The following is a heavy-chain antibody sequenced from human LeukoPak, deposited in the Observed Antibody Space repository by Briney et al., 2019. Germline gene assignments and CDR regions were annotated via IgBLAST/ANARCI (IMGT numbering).Heavy chain of an antibody. Sequence: GGSLRLSCAASGFIFSSYWMSWVRQAPGKGLEWVANIKQDGSEKYYVDSVKGRFTISRDNAKNSLYLQMNSLRAEDTAVYYCARDRRHYDSSGYLYYYYYMDVWGKGTTVTISS. D-gene: IGHD3-22*01. CDR2: IKQDGSEK. CDR3: ARDRRHYDSSGYLYYYYYMDV. J-gene: IGHJ6*03. CDR1: GFIFSSYW. V-gene: IGHV3-7*01.